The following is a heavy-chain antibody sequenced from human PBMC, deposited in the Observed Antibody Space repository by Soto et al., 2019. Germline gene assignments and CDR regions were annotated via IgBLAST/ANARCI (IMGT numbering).Heavy chain of an antibody. D-gene: IGHD4-17*01. V-gene: IGHV3-48*01. CDR3: ARGTIPYGDYADY. J-gene: IGHJ4*02. CDR2: ISSSSSTI. CDR1: GFTFSSYS. Sequence: EVQLVESGGGLVQPGGSLRLSCAASGFTFSSYSMNWVRQAPGKGLEWVSYISSSSSTIYYADSVKGRFTISRDNAKNSLYLRMNSLRAEDTAVYYCARGTIPYGDYADYWGRGTLVTVSS.